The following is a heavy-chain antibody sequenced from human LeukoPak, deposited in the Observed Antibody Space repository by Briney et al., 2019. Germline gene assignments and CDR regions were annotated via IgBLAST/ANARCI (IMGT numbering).Heavy chain of an antibody. V-gene: IGHV3-9*01. D-gene: IGHD2-2*01. Sequence: GGSLRLSCAASGFTFDDYAMHWVRQAPGQGLEWVSSVSWNSGSIAYANSVKGRFTISRDNAKNSLYLQMNSLRAEDTAFCYCAKATYSTSPGYYFDYWGQGNLVTVSS. CDR1: GFTFDDYA. J-gene: IGHJ4*02. CDR3: AKATYSTSPGYYFDY. CDR2: VSWNSGSI.